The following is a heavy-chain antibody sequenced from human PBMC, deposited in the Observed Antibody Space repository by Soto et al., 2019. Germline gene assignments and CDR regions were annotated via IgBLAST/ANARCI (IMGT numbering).Heavy chain of an antibody. CDR1: GYSFFSYY. Sequence: ASVKVSCKASGYSFFSYYIHWVRQAPGQGLEWMGRFLASGGNTDYAQRFRGRVSMTRDTSSTNTVPLELTSLTSDDTAVYYCARGGATIFGVIDSWGQGTRVTVSS. J-gene: IGHJ4*02. CDR3: ARGGATIFGVIDS. CDR2: FLASGGNT. V-gene: IGHV1-46*01. D-gene: IGHD3-3*02.